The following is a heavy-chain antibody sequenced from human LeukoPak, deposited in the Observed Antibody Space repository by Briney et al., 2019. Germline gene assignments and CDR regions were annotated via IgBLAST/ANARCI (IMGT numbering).Heavy chain of an antibody. CDR1: GFSLSGDW. Sequence: TGGSPRLSYVGSGFSLSGDWITWVRQAPGTGLEWVANIREDGGETYYVDSVKGRFTISRDNAKNSLYLQMNNLRVEDTAVYFCARPVNRLFLFWGPGTLVTVSS. CDR2: IREDGGET. V-gene: IGHV3-7*01. D-gene: IGHD2-21*01. J-gene: IGHJ4*02. CDR3: ARPVNRLFLF.